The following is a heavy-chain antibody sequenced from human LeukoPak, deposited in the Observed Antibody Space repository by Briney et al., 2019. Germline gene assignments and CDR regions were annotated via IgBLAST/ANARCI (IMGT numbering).Heavy chain of an antibody. J-gene: IGHJ5*02. CDR2: ISGSGGST. CDR1: GFTFSSYA. D-gene: IGHD2-21*01. V-gene: IGHV3-23*01. Sequence: GGSLRLSCAASGFTFSSYAMSWVRQAPGKGLEWVSAISGSGGSTYYADSVKGRFTISGDNSKNTLYLQMNSLRAEDTAVYYCARVRVFAKLSVVRPREVNCFDPWGQGTLVTVSS. CDR3: ARVRVFAKLSVVRPREVNCFDP.